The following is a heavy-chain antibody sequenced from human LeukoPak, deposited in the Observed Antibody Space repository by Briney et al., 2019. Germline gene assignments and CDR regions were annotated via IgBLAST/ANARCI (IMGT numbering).Heavy chain of an antibody. CDR2: IWYDGSNK. D-gene: IGHD2-15*01. J-gene: IGHJ4*02. CDR3: ARDRFNSGGNSFDY. V-gene: IGHV3-33*01. Sequence: PGGSLRLSCAASGFTFSSYGMHWVRQAPGKGLGWVAVIWYDGSNKYYADSVKGRFTISRDNSKNTLYLQMNSLRAEDTAVYYCARDRFNSGGNSFDYWGQGTLVTVSS. CDR1: GFTFSSYG.